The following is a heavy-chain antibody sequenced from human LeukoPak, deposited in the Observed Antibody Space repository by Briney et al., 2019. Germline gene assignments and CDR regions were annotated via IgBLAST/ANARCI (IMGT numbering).Heavy chain of an antibody. CDR2: FDPEDGET. Sequence: ASVKVSCKVSGYTLTELSMHWVRQAPGKGLEWMGGFDPEDGETIYAQKFQGRVTMTEDTSTDTAYMELSSLTSEDTAVYFCARGTLGDFWSGYSLVIDYWGQGALVTVSS. D-gene: IGHD3-3*01. CDR1: GYTLTELS. J-gene: IGHJ4*02. V-gene: IGHV1-24*01. CDR3: ARGTLGDFWSGYSLVIDY.